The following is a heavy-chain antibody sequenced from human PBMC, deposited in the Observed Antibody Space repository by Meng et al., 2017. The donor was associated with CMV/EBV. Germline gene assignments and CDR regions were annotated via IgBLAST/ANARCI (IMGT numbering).Heavy chain of an antibody. CDR2: INPNSGGT. CDR3: ARVRELQAATLYYYYYGMDV. CDR1: GYTFTGYY. D-gene: IGHD2-15*01. Sequence: ASVKVSCKASGYTFTGYYMHWVRQAPGQGLEWMGWINPNSGGTNYAQKFQGRVTVTRNTSISTAYMELSSLRSEDTAVYYCARVRELQAATLYYYYYGMDVWGQGTTVTVSS. J-gene: IGHJ6*02. V-gene: IGHV1-2*02.